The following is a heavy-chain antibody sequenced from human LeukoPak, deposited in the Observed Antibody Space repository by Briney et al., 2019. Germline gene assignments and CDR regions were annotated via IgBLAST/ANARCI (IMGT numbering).Heavy chain of an antibody. Sequence: GGSLRLSCAASGFTFSSYAMSWVRQAPGKGLEWVSTISGSGGSTYYADSVKGRFTISRDNSKNTLYLQMNSLRAEDTAVYYCAKTNWGVLDYFDYWGQGTLVTVSS. CDR1: GFTFSSYA. CDR3: AKTNWGVLDYFDY. D-gene: IGHD7-27*01. V-gene: IGHV3-23*01. J-gene: IGHJ4*02. CDR2: ISGSGGST.